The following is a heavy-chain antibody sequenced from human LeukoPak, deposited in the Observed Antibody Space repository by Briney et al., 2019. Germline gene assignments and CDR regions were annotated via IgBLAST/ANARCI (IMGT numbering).Heavy chain of an antibody. CDR1: GDSFSGYY. V-gene: IGHV4-59*01. CDR2: VYYSGGT. J-gene: IGHJ3*01. D-gene: IGHD1-14*01. Sequence: SETLSLTCSVSGDSFSGYYWHWIRQPPGKGLDWIGSVYYSGGTNYNPPLRSRVTISVDSSKNQFSLKLTPVTAADTAIYYCARQMTTLPAGRTFDVWGLGTMVTVSS. CDR3: ARQMTTLPAGRTFDV.